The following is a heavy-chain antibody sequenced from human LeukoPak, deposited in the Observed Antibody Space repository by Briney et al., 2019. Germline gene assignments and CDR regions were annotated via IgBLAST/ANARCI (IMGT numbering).Heavy chain of an antibody. Sequence: PGGSLRLSCSASGFTFSSYAMHWVRQAPGKGLEYVSAISSNGGSTYYADSVKGRFTISRDNSKNTLYLQMSSLRAEDTAVYYCVKDIKYQLPHDALDIWGQGTMVTVSS. CDR3: VKDIKYQLPHDALDI. CDR2: ISSNGGST. V-gene: IGHV3-64D*06. J-gene: IGHJ3*02. CDR1: GFTFSSYA. D-gene: IGHD2-2*01.